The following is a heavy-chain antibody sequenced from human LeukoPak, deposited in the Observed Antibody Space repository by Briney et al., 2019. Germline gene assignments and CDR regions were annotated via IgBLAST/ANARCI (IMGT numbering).Heavy chain of an antibody. Sequence: GGSLRLSCAASGFTFSSYSMNWVRQAPGKGLEWVSSISSSSSYIYYADSVKGRFTISRDNAKNSLYLQMNSLRAEDTAVYYCARDALWFGELLDPLDYWGQGTLVTVSS. CDR2: ISSSSSYI. V-gene: IGHV3-21*01. J-gene: IGHJ4*02. CDR1: GFTFSSYS. CDR3: ARDALWFGELLDPLDY. D-gene: IGHD3-10*01.